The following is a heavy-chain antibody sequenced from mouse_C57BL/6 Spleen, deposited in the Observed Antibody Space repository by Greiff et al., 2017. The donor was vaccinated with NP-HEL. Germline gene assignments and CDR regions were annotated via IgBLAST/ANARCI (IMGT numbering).Heavy chain of an antibody. J-gene: IGHJ2*01. CDR1: GFTFTDYY. V-gene: IGHV7-3*01. Sequence: EVMLVESGGGLVQPGGSLSLSCAASGFTFTDYYMSWVRQPPGKALEWLGFIRNKANGYTTEYSASVKGRFTISRDNSQSILYRQMNALRAEDSATYYCARYAAPYYLDYWGQGTTLTVSS. CDR2: IRNKANGYTT. CDR3: ARYAAPYYLDY. D-gene: IGHD6-1*01.